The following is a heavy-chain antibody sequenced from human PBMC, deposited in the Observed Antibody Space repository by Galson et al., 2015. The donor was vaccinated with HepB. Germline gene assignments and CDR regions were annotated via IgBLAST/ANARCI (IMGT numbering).Heavy chain of an antibody. Sequence: SLRLSCAASGFRFNSYAMTWVRQAPGKGLEWVSGVTGSGDRTYYADFVKDRFTISRDNSKNNLFLQVNSLRVKDTAVYYCAKGAYLSSAYLYGMDLWGHGTTVIVSS. D-gene: IGHD6-6*01. CDR3: AKGAYLSSAYLYGMDL. J-gene: IGHJ6*02. CDR1: GFRFNSYA. V-gene: IGHV3-23*01. CDR2: VTGSGDRT.